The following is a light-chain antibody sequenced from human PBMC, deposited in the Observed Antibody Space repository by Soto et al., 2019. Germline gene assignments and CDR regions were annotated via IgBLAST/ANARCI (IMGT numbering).Light chain of an antibody. V-gene: IGKV1-39*01. CDR3: QQSYNARRK. J-gene: IGKJ1*01. CDR1: QNIRTY. Sequence: IQLTQSPSSLSASLRDMVTITCRASQNIRTYMNWYQQRPGKAPNLLIHGTSNLQAGVPPRFSGSGSGTDFTLTISNLQTEDSATYYCQQSYNARRKVGQGTKVDIK. CDR2: GTS.